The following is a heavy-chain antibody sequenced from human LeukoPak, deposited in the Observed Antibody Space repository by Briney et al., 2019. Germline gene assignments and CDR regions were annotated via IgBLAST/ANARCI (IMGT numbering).Heavy chain of an antibody. D-gene: IGHD3-22*01. CDR2: IYYRGST. CDR3: ARSRWLSDPYFDY. J-gene: IGHJ4*01. CDR1: GGSFSGYY. Sequence: SETLSLTCAVYGGSFSGYYWSWIRQPPGKGLEWVGGIYYRGSTYYNPSLKSRVTISLDTSKDQFSLKLSSVTAADTAVYYCARSRWLSDPYFDYWGQGTLVTVSS. V-gene: IGHV4-34*01.